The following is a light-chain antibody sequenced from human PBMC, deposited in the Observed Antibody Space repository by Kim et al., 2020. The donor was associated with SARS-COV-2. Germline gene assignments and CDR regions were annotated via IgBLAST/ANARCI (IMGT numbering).Light chain of an antibody. CDR2: EVT. J-gene: IGLJ3*02. CDR1: SSDVGGYDY. V-gene: IGLV2-8*01. CDR3: SSHAGSNNFLV. Sequence: QSALTQPPSASGSLGQSVTISCTGTSSDVGGYDYVSWYQQHPGKAPKVMIYEVTKRPSGVPDRFSGSKSGNTASLTVSGLQAEDEADYSCSSHAGSNNFLVFGGGTQLTVL.